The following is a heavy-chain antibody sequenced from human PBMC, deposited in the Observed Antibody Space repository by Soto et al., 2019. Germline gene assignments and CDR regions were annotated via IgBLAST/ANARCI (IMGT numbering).Heavy chain of an antibody. J-gene: IGHJ6*02. CDR1: GYSFTSYW. V-gene: IGHV5-51*01. CDR2: IYPGDSDT. D-gene: IGHD2-2*01. CDR3: ARRGEDIVVVPAAPGKNYYGMDV. Sequence: GESLKISCKGSGYSFTSYWIGWVRQMPGKGLEWMGIIYPGDSDTRYSPSFQGQVTISADKSISTAYLQWSSLKASDTAMYYCARRGEDIVVVPAAPGKNYYGMDVWGQGTTVTVS.